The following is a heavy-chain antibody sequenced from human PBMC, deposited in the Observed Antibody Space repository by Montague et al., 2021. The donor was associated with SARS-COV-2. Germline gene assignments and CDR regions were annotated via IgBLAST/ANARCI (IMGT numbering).Heavy chain of an antibody. V-gene: IGHV4-34*01. J-gene: IGHJ4*02. CDR3: ARGRQHFNMIVVVMTGGEYYFDY. CDR2: INHRGTS. Sequence: SETLSLTCAVYGGSFSEYFWTWIRQPPGKVLEWIGEINHRGTSNYNPSLKSRVSISVDTSKNQFSLYLGSVTAADTAVYYCARGRQHFNMIVVVMTGGEYYFDYWGQGTLVTVSS. D-gene: IGHD3-22*01. CDR1: GGSFSEYF.